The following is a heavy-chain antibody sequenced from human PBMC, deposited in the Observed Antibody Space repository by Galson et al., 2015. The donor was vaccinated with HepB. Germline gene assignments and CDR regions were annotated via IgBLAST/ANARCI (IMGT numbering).Heavy chain of an antibody. J-gene: IGHJ4*02. D-gene: IGHD5-18*01. V-gene: IGHV1-46*03. Sequence: SVKVSCKASEYTFTNHYIHWVQQAPGQGLEWMGIFNPTAGSANYAQKFQDRVTMTSDTSTNTVYMELSSLRPDDTAVYYCARDASPLWFDYWGQGTLVTVS. CDR1: EYTFTNHY. CDR2: FNPTAGSA. CDR3: ARDASPLWFDY.